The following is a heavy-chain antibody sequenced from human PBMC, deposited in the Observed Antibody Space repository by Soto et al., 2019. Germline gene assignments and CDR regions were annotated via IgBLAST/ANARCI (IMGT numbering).Heavy chain of an antibody. Sequence: ASVKVSCKASGYTFSNYDINWVRQATGQGLEWVGWLNPKKGTAGYAQKFQGRVTLTRDAAISTAYMELSSLRSEDTAVYYCARAHAAHGEYTDAFDLWGQGTVVTVSS. CDR2: LNPKKGTA. V-gene: IGHV1-8*01. D-gene: IGHD1-1*01. J-gene: IGHJ3*01. CDR1: GYTFSNYD. CDR3: ARAHAAHGEYTDAFDL.